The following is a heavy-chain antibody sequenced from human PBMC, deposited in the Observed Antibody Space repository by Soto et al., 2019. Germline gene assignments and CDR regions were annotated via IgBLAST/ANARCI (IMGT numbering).Heavy chain of an antibody. V-gene: IGHV3-7*02. Sequence: EVRLVESGGGLVQPGGSLRLSCEASGFTFSSRWMTWVRQGPGKGLEWVANIHEDTNAKDYVDSVKGRFTISRDNAKNSLYLQMNSLRDEDTAVYYCATHDGPAAAGLVLDFWGQGALVIVSS. CDR3: ATHDGPAAAGLVLDF. D-gene: IGHD6-25*01. CDR1: GFTFSSRW. J-gene: IGHJ4*02. CDR2: IHEDTNAK.